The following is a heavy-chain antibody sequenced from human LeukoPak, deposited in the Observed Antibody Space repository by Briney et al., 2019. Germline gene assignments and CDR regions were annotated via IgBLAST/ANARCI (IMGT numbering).Heavy chain of an antibody. V-gene: IGHV4-34*01. CDR3: ARAHQVYGDLDY. CDR1: GGSFSGYY. D-gene: IGHD4-17*01. Sequence: SETLSLTCAVYGGSFSGYYWSWIRQPPGKGLEWIGEINHSGSTNYNPSLKSRVTISVDTPKNQFSLKLSSVTAADMAVYYCARAHQVYGDLDYWGQGTLVTVSS. CDR2: INHSGST. J-gene: IGHJ4*02.